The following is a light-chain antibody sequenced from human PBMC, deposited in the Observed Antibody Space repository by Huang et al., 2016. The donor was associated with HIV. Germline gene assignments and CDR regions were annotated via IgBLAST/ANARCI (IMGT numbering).Light chain of an antibody. CDR3: QQYNNWPWT. CDR1: QSVSSN. V-gene: IGKV3-15*01. CDR2: GAS. Sequence: EKVMTQSPATLSVSPGERATLSCRASQSVSSNFAWYQQKPGQAPRLLMYGASTRATGSPARFSGSGSGTEFTLTISSLQSEDFAVYYCQQYNNWPWTFGQGTKVEIK. J-gene: IGKJ1*01.